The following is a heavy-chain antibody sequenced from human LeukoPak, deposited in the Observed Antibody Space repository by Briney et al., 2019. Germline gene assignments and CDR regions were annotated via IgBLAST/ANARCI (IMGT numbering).Heavy chain of an antibody. D-gene: IGHD2-2*01. J-gene: IGHJ4*02. Sequence: GGSLRLSCAAFGFTFSSYAMGWVRQAPGKGLEWVGVISYDGSNKYYADSVKGRFNIAREKYKKSVDEEMNRQRGEETAVYYCARDGRVVRAMYYFDYWGQGTLVTVSS. CDR1: GFTFSSYA. V-gene: IGHV3-30*01. CDR3: ARDGRVVRAMYYFDY. CDR2: ISYDGSNK.